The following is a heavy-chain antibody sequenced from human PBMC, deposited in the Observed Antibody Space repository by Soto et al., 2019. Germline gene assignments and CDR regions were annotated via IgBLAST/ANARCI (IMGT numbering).Heavy chain of an antibody. J-gene: IGHJ4*02. D-gene: IGHD6-13*01. Sequence: SETLSLTCAVSGGSISSGGYSWSWIRQPPGKGLEWIGYIYHSGSTYYNPSLKSRVTISVDRSKNQFSLKLSSGTAADTAVYYCARSPRDYTGYSSSPVFDYWGQGTLVTVSS. V-gene: IGHV4-30-2*01. CDR1: GGSISSGGYS. CDR2: IYHSGST. CDR3: ARSPRDYTGYSSSPVFDY.